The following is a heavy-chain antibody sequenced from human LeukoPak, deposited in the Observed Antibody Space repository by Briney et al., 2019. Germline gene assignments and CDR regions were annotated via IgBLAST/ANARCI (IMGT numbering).Heavy chain of an antibody. CDR2: IIPIFGTA. CDR1: GGTFSSYA. V-gene: IGHV1-69*05. CDR3: AKTNNGYCSSTSCYINWFDP. J-gene: IGHJ5*02. D-gene: IGHD2-2*01. Sequence: SVKVSFKASGGTFSSYAISWVRQAPGQGLEWMGGIIPIFGTANYAQKFQGRVTITTDESTSTAYMELSSLRSEDTAVYYCAKTNNGYCSSTSCYINWFDPWGQGTLVTVSS.